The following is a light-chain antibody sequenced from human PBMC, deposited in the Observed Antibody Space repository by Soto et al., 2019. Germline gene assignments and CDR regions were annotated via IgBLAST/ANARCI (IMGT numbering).Light chain of an antibody. J-gene: IGKJ5*01. Sequence: IQMTQCPSSLSPSVGYRVSITFRSSQGISNYLAWYQQKPGKVPKLLIYAASTLQSGVPSRFSGSGSGTDFTLTISSLQPEDVATYYCQKYNSALTITFGQGTRLEI. V-gene: IGKV1-27*01. CDR1: QGISNY. CDR2: AAS. CDR3: QKYNSALTIT.